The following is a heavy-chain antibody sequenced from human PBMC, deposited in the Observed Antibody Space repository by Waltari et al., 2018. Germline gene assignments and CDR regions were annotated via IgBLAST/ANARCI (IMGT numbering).Heavy chain of an antibody. V-gene: IGHV4-4*07. D-gene: IGHD6-19*01. CDR1: GGSISSYF. Sequence: QVQLQESGPGLVKPSETLSLTCTVSGGSISSYFWNWFRQPAWKGLEWIGRLHNSGTSNYNPSLESRITMSLDTSKNQFSLKLSSVTAADTAVYYCARRGWQVAFDIWGQGKMVTVSS. CDR2: LHNSGTS. J-gene: IGHJ3*02. CDR3: ARRGWQVAFDI.